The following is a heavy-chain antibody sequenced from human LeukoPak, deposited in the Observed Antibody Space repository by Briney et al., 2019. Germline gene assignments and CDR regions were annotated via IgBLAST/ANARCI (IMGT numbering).Heavy chain of an antibody. V-gene: IGHV4-59*01. D-gene: IGHD3-3*01. Sequence: SETLSLTCTVSGGSISSYYWSWIRQPPGKGLEWIGYIYYSGSTNYNPSLKGRVTISVDTSKNQFSLKLSSVTAADTAVYYCARDFSSNTIFGVVISPGAFDIWGQGTMVTVSS. J-gene: IGHJ3*02. CDR1: GGSISSYY. CDR3: ARDFSSNTIFGVVISPGAFDI. CDR2: IYYSGST.